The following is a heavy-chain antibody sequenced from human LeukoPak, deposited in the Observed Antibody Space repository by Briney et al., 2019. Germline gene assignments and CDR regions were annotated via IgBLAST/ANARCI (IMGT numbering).Heavy chain of an antibody. J-gene: IGHJ4*02. CDR2: IIPIFGTA. CDR3: ATELLYCSSTSCYRSGFDY. CDR1: GGTFSSYA. Sequence: ASVKVSCKASGGTFSSYAISWVRQAPGQGLEWMGGIIPIFGTANYAQKFQGGVTITADESTSTAYMELSSPRSEDTAVYYCATELLYCSSTSCYRSGFDYWGQGTLVTVSS. V-gene: IGHV1-69*13. D-gene: IGHD2-2*02.